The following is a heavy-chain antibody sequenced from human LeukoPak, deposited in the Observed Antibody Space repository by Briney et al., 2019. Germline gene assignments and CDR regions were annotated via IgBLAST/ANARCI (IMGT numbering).Heavy chain of an antibody. CDR2: IYSGGAT. V-gene: IGHV3-66*01. D-gene: IGHD6-6*01. Sequence: GGSLRLSCAASGXTFSSYAMNWVRQAPGKGLESVSLIYSGGATYYADSVKGRFTISRDNSKNTLYLQMNSLRAEDTAVYYCATRGRSSSGHGFSLDCWGQGTLVTVSS. CDR1: GXTFSSYA. J-gene: IGHJ4*02. CDR3: ATRGRSSSGHGFSLDC.